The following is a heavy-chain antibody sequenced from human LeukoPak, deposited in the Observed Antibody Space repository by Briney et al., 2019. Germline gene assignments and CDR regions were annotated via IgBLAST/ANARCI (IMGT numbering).Heavy chain of an antibody. Sequence: PSETLSLTCTVSGNSFGDYYWSWIRQPAGKGLEWIGYIYYSGSTNYNPSLKSRVTISVDTSKNQFSLKLSSVTAADTAVYYCARGPNWDCGGDCYYFDYWGQGTPVTVFS. CDR1: GNSFGDYY. V-gene: IGHV4-59*01. D-gene: IGHD2-21*02. CDR3: ARGPNWDCGGDCYYFDY. J-gene: IGHJ4*02. CDR2: IYYSGST.